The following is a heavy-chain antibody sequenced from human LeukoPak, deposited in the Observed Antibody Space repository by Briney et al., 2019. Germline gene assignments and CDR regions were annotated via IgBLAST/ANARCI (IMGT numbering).Heavy chain of an antibody. CDR2: ISWNGNNI. J-gene: IGHJ6*02. CDR3: AKDKGEGTSRRLYGLDL. V-gene: IGHV3-9*01. Sequence: GGSLRLSCAASGFTFDDYAMHWVRQAQGKGLEWVSSISWNGNNIDYADSVKGRFTISRDNAKKSLYLQMNSLRVEDTALYYCAKDKGEGTSRRLYGLDLWGQGTTVTVSS. CDR1: GFTFDDYA. D-gene: IGHD3-16*01.